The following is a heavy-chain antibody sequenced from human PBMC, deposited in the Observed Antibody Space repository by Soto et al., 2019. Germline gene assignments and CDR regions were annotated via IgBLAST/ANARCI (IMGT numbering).Heavy chain of an antibody. CDR2: ISSSSSYT. D-gene: IGHD2-15*01. CDR3: ARQGYCSGGSCYSLKWEPQLVDY. CDR1: GFTFSDYY. Sequence: GGSLRLSCAASGFTFSDYYMSWIRQAPGKGLEWVSYISSSSSYTNYADSVKGRFTISRDNAKNSLYLQMNSLRAEDTAVYYCARQGYCSGGSCYSLKWEPQLVDYWGQGTLVTVSS. V-gene: IGHV3-11*03. J-gene: IGHJ4*02.